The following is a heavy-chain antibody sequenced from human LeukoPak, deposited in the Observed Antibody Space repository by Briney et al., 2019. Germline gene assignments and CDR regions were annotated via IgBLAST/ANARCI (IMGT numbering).Heavy chain of an antibody. CDR1: GGSISSSSYY. D-gene: IGHD2/OR15-2a*01. CDR3: ARGNTVYYYYGMDV. Sequence: PSETLSLTCTVSGGSISSSSYYWGWIRQPPGKGLEWIGYIYYSGSTYYNPSLKSRVTISVDTSKNQFSLKLSSVTAADTAVYYCARGNTVYYYYGMDVWGQGTTVTVSS. V-gene: IGHV4-31*03. J-gene: IGHJ6*02. CDR2: IYYSGST.